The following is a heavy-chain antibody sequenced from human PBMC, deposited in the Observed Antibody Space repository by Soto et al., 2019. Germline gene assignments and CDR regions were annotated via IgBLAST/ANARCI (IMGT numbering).Heavy chain of an antibody. D-gene: IGHD3-16*01. CDR3: TRASSLDLDF. V-gene: IGHV3-49*04. J-gene: IGHJ4*02. CDR1: GFTFGDYA. Sequence: GGSLRLSCTTSGFTFGDYALSWVRQAPGKGLEWVGFIRRNAYGGTTDYAASVKGRFTISRDDSKSIAYLQMNSLRTEDTALYYCTRASSLDLDFWGQGTLVTVSS. CDR2: IRRNAYGGTT.